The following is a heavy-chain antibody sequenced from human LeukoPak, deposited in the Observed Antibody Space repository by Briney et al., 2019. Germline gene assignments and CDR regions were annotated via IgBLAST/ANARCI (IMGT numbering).Heavy chain of an antibody. Sequence: GASVKVSCKASGYTFTGYYMHWVRQAPGQGLEWMGWINPNSGGPNYAQKFQGRVTMTRDTSISTASMELSRLRSDDTAVYYCARDQGEYCSSTSCYTEGWLDYWGQGTLVTVSS. V-gene: IGHV1-2*02. CDR1: GYTFTGYY. D-gene: IGHD2-2*02. CDR3: ARDQGEYCSSTSCYTEGWLDY. J-gene: IGHJ4*02. CDR2: INPNSGGP.